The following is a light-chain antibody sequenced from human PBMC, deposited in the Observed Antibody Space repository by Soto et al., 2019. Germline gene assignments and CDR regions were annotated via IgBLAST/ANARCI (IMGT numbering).Light chain of an antibody. CDR2: NND. Sequence: QSVLTQPPSASGTPGQRVTISCSGTSSNIGNNLVSWYQQVPGTAPKVLIYNNDQRPSGVPDRFSGSKSGTSASLAISGVQSDDEADYYCAAWDDSLNDFVVFGGGTKLPVL. J-gene: IGLJ2*01. CDR1: SSNIGNNL. CDR3: AAWDDSLNDFVV. V-gene: IGLV1-44*01.